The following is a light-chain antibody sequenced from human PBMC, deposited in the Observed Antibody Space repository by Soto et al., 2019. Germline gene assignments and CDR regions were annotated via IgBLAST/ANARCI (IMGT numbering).Light chain of an antibody. Sequence: QSTLTQPASVSGSPGQSISISCTGTSSDIGGSKYVSWYQQHPGTAPKLLIYEVTYRPSGVSDRFSGSKSGNTASLTVSGLQAEDEADYSCSSYSSSATLYVFGTGTKLTVL. CDR1: SSDIGGSKY. J-gene: IGLJ1*01. CDR3: SSYSSSATLYV. V-gene: IGLV2-14*01. CDR2: EVT.